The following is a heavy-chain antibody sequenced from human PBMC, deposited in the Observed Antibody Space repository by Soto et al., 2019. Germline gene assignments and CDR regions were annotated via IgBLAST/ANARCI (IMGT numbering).Heavy chain of an antibody. J-gene: IGHJ1*01. V-gene: IGHV1-46*03. CDR1: GYTFSNFH. D-gene: IGHD3-16*01. CDR3: AREDSVGGGSYSL. Sequence: QAQLVQSGAEVQEPGASVKVYCKASGYTFSNFHMHWVRQAPGQGLEWMALISPTSDLTIYAQKFQGRLTVTTDTSASTLYMELTSLTSDDTAVYYGAREDSVGGGSYSLWGQGTLVTVSS. CDR2: ISPTSDLT.